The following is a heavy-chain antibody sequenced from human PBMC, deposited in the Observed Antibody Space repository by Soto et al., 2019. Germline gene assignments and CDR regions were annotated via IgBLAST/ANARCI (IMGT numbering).Heavy chain of an antibody. V-gene: IGHV4-31*03. J-gene: IGHJ5*02. Sequence: QVQLQESGPGLVEPSQTLSLVCSVSGDPLSYGGYYWSWVRQSPGKALEWIGFVYDNGATYYHPSLERRGKMAVDMSKNEFSLKLTSVTAADTATDYCAREGHSGWECLDPWGQEILVTVSS. CDR1: GDPLSYGGYY. CDR2: VYDNGAT. D-gene: IGHD1-26*01. CDR3: AREGHSGWECLDP.